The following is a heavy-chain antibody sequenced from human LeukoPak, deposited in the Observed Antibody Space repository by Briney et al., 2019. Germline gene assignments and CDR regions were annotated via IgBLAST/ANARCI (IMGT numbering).Heavy chain of an antibody. CDR1: GFTFDDYA. J-gene: IGHJ6*03. V-gene: IGHV3-9*01. Sequence: GGSLRLSCAASGFTFDDYAMHWVRQAPGKGLEWVSGISWNSGSIGYADSVKGRFTISRDNAKNSLYLQMNSLRAEDTAVYYCARDRTTVMIWYYYYMDVWGKGTTVTISS. CDR3: ARDRTTVMIWYYYYMDV. CDR2: ISWNSGSI. D-gene: IGHD4-11*01.